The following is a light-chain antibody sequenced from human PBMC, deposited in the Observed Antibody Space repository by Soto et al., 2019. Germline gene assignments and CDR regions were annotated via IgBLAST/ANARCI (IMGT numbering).Light chain of an antibody. CDR3: CSYVGTYTYV. Sequence: QSALTQPRSVSGSPGQSVTVSCTGTGSDVGGYNYVSWYQQHPGKAPKLMIYDVTKRPSGVPYRFSGSKSGNTAYLTISGLQADDEADYYCCSYVGTYTYVFGIGTKVTVL. CDR1: GSDVGGYNY. J-gene: IGLJ1*01. V-gene: IGLV2-11*01. CDR2: DVT.